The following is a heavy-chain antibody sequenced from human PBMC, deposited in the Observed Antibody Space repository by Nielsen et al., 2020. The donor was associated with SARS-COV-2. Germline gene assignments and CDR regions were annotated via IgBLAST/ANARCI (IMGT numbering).Heavy chain of an antibody. CDR1: GYTFTTNY. Sequence: ASVKVSCKASGYTFTTNYIHWVRQAPGQGLEWLGVINPSGGTTNYAQKFRGRVTMTRDTSTSTVYMELNSLRSDDTAVYYCARGGHRIAAADDLFDYWGQGTLVTVSS. CDR3: ARGGHRIAAADDLFDY. J-gene: IGHJ4*02. CDR2: INPSGGTT. V-gene: IGHV1-46*01. D-gene: IGHD6-13*01.